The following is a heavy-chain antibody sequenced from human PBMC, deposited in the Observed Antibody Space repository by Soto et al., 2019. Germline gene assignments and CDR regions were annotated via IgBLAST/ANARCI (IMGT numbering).Heavy chain of an antibody. J-gene: IGHJ6*02. V-gene: IGHV3-21*01. D-gene: IGHD6-13*01. Sequence: PGGSLRLCCVASGFTFSSYDMNWVRQAPGKGLEWVSSISSSSRYIYYADSVKGRFTISRDNAKNSLYLQMNSLRAEDTDVYYCARATWGIAAAGTSEQAMKAVKFHYSYDGMDVWGQGTAVTLS. CDR3: ARATWGIAAAGTSEQAMKAVKFHYSYDGMDV. CDR1: GFTFSSYD. CDR2: ISSSSRYI.